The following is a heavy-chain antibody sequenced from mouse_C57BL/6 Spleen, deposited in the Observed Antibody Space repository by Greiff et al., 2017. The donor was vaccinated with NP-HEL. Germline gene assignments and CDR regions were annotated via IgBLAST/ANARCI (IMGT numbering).Heavy chain of an antibody. CDR1: GYTFTDYE. J-gene: IGHJ1*03. V-gene: IGHV1-15*01. Sequence: VQVVESGAELVRPGASVTLSCKASGYTFTDYEMHWVKQTPVHGLEWIGAIDPETGGTAYNQKFKGKAILTADKSSSTAYMELRSLTSEDSAVYYCTRDGNYWYFDVWGTGTTVTVSS. CDR2: IDPETGGT. D-gene: IGHD2-1*01. CDR3: TRDGNYWYFDV.